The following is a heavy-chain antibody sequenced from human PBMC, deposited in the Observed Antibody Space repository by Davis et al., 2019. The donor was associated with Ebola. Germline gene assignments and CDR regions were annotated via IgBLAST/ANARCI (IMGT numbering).Heavy chain of an antibody. CDR3: ANWHDEVAGTD. V-gene: IGHV3-23*01. D-gene: IGHD6-19*01. Sequence: PGGSLRLSCAASGFTFSSYAMSWVRQAPGKGLEWVSAISHSGGSRYYADSVKGRFTISRDNSKNTLYLQMNSLRAEDTAVYYCANWHDEVAGTDWGQGTLVTVSS. CDR1: GFTFSSYA. CDR2: ISHSGGSR. J-gene: IGHJ4*02.